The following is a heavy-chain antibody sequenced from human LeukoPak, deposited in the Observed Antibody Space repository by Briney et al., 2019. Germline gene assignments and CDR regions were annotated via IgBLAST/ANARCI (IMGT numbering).Heavy chain of an antibody. D-gene: IGHD3-9*01. V-gene: IGHV1-18*01. CDR3: ARDQTYYDILTGYWPYYYYYYGMDV. CDR1: GYTFTSYG. Sequence: ASVKVSCKASGYTFTSYGISWVRQAPGQGLEWMGWISAYNGNTNYVQKLQGSVTMTTDTSTSTAYMELRSLRSDDTAVYYCARDQTYYDILTGYWPYYYYYYGMDVWGQGTTVTVSS. J-gene: IGHJ6*02. CDR2: ISAYNGNT.